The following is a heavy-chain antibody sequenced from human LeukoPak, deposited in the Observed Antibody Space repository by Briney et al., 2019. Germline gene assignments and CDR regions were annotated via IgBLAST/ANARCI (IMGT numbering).Heavy chain of an antibody. Sequence: ASVKVSCKASGYTFTSYYMHWVRQAPGQGLEWMGWMNPKNGGTNYAQKFQGRVIMTRDTSINTAYMELSRLTSDDTAVYYCARCSVVVPAAINWFDPWGQGTLVTVSS. V-gene: IGHV1-2*02. CDR1: GYTFTSYY. CDR3: ARCSVVVPAAINWFDP. CDR2: MNPKNGGT. J-gene: IGHJ5*02. D-gene: IGHD2-2*01.